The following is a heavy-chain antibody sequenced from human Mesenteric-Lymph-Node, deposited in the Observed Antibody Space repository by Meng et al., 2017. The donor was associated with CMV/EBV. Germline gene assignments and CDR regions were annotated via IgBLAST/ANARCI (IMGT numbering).Heavy chain of an antibody. CDR2: ISYGGSNK. D-gene: IGHD3-16*01. J-gene: IGHJ4*02. CDR3: AKDTWAYSRGYFDY. V-gene: IGHV3-30*18. Sequence: GESLKISCAASGFTFSSYGMHWVRQAPGKGLEWVAVISYGGSNKYYGDSVKGRFAISRDNSKNTLYLEMSTLRPEDTAIYYCAKDTWAYSRGYFDYWGQGTLVTVSS. CDR1: GFTFSSYG.